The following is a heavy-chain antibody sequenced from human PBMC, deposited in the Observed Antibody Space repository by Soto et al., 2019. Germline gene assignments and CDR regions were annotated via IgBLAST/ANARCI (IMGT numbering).Heavy chain of an antibody. CDR3: ASPSGSDY. D-gene: IGHD3-22*01. J-gene: IGHJ4*02. V-gene: IGHV3-23*01. CDR1: GFTFISYA. CDR2: ISGSGGST. Sequence: GALRFRCTASGFTFISYAIIWVRQAPGKGLEWVSAISGSGGSTYYADSVKGRFTISRDNSKNTLYLQMNSLRAEDTAVYYCASPSGSDYWGQGTLVPVSS.